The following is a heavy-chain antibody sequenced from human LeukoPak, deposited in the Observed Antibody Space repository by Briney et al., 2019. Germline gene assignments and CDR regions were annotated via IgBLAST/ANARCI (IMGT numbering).Heavy chain of an antibody. CDR2: IKKDGSEQ. V-gene: IGHV3-7*01. CDR1: GFTFTNYW. J-gene: IGHJ4*02. Sequence: GGSLRLSCAASGFTFTNYWMGWVRQAPGKGLEWVANIKKDGSEQYCVDSVKGRFTISKDNAKNSVYLQMNSVRAEDTAVYYCASCEGGTADYWGQGTLVTVSS. D-gene: IGHD2-15*01. CDR3: ASCEGGTADY.